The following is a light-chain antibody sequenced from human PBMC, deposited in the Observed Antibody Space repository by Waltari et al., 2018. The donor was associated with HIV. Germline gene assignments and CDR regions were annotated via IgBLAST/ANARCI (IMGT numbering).Light chain of an antibody. CDR2: EVS. CDR3: SSYAGSNNLV. V-gene: IGLV2-8*01. J-gene: IGLJ2*01. CDR1: SSDVGGYNY. Sequence: QSALTQPPSASGSPGQSVTISCTGTSSDVGGYNYVSWYQQHPGKAPKLMIYEVSNRPSGVPDRFSVSKSGNTASLTVSGLQAEDEADYYCSSYAGSNNLVFGGGTKLTVL.